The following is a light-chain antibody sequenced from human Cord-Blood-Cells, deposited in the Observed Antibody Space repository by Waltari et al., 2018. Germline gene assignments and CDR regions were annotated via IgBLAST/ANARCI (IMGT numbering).Light chain of an antibody. CDR3: QQSYSTLGT. CDR2: AAS. Sequence: DIQMTQSPSSLSPSVGDRVTITCRASQSISSYLNWYQQKPGKAPKLLIYAASSLQSGVPSRFSGSGSGTDFTLTISSLQPEDFATYYCQQSYSTLGTFGQGTKVEIK. V-gene: IGKV1-39*01. J-gene: IGKJ1*01. CDR1: QSISSY.